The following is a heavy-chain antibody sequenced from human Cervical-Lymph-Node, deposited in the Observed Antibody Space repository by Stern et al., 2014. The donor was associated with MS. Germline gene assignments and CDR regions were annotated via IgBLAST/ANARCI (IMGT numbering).Heavy chain of an antibody. D-gene: IGHD3-10*01. J-gene: IGHJ4*02. CDR3: TILSGPFDH. Sequence: EVQLVDSGGGLVQPGGSLRLSCAASGFTFSNSWMHWVRQAPGKGLVWVSRINRDGSTTTYADSVKGRFTISRDNAKNTLYLQMSSLRAEDTAVYYCTILSGPFDHWGQGTLVTVSS. CDR1: GFTFSNSW. CDR2: INRDGSTT. V-gene: IGHV3-74*02.